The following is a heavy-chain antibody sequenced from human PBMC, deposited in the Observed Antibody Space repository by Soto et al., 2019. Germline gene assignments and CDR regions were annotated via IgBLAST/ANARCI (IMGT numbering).Heavy chain of an antibody. CDR3: ARGLRFLEWFPKDYYYYYLAV. CDR2: MNPNSGNT. V-gene: IGHV1-8*01. Sequence: ASVKVSCKASGYTFTSYDINWVRQATGQGLEWMGWMNPNSGNTGYAQKFQGRVTMTRNTSISTAYMELSSLRSEDTAVYYCARGLRFLEWFPKDYYYYYLAVWGKGTTVTVSS. CDR1: GYTFTSYD. D-gene: IGHD3-3*01. J-gene: IGHJ6*03.